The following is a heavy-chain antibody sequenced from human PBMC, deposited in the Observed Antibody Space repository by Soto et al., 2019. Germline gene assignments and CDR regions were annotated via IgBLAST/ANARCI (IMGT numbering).Heavy chain of an antibody. J-gene: IGHJ4*02. D-gene: IGHD2-2*01. CDR2: ITYDGSNK. V-gene: IGHV3-30*19. Sequence: QVQLVESGGGVVQPGRSLRLSCAASGFTFRSYGMHWVRQAPGKGLEWVALITYDGSNKYYADSVKGRFTISRDSSKNTLYLQMNSLRAADTAVYYCGRCTSTSCHLGSDYWGQGTLVTVSS. CDR3: GRCTSTSCHLGSDY. CDR1: GFTFRSYG.